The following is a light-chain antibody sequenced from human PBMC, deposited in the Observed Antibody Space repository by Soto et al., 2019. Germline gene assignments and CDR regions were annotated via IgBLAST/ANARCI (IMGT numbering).Light chain of an antibody. CDR1: SSDVGGYNY. J-gene: IGLJ1*01. CDR2: EVS. V-gene: IGLV2-14*01. Sequence: QSVLTQPASVSWSPRQSITISCTGTSSDVGGYNYVSWYQQHPGKAPKLMIYEVSNRPSGVSNRFSGSKSGNTASLTISGLQAEDEADYYCSSYTSSSTYVFGTGTKVTV. CDR3: SSYTSSSTYV.